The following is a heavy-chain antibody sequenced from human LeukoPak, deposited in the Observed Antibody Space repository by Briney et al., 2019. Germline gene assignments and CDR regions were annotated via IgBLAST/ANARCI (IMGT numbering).Heavy chain of an antibody. Sequence: SETLSLTCGVSGGSITSRDCWSWVRQPPGKGLEWIGEICLDGRIHYTPSLKSRISISIDRSKDQFSLNLISVAAADTAVYFCASQGGLRNDFWGQGTLVTVSS. V-gene: IGHV4-4*02. J-gene: IGHJ4*02. D-gene: IGHD2-15*01. CDR1: GGSITSRDC. CDR3: ASQGGLRNDF. CDR2: ICLDGRI.